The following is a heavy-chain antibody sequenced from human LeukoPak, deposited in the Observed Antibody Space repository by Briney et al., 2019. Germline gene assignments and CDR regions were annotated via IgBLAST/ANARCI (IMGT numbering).Heavy chain of an antibody. D-gene: IGHD6-19*01. Sequence: SEXLSLTCTVSGGSISNYYWSWLRQPPGKGVEWVGYIYDTGSTNYNPSLKGRVTISVDTSKTQFSLNLNSVTAADTAEYYCARAPGSAYYPYYYMDVWGKGTTVTVSS. CDR2: IYDTGST. V-gene: IGHV4-59*01. J-gene: IGHJ6*03. CDR1: GGSISNYY. CDR3: ARAPGSAYYPYYYMDV.